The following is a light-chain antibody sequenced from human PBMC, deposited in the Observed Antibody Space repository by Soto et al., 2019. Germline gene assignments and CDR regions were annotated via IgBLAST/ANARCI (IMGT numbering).Light chain of an antibody. J-gene: IGKJ2*01. V-gene: IGKV1-5*01. Sequence: DIQMTQSPSTLSASVGDRVTITCRASQSISSWLAWYQQKPGKAPNLLIYDASSLESGVPSRFSGSGSGTECTLAISSRPPDDCATYYCQQYNSYSYTFGQGTKLE. CDR3: QQYNSYSYT. CDR2: DAS. CDR1: QSISSW.